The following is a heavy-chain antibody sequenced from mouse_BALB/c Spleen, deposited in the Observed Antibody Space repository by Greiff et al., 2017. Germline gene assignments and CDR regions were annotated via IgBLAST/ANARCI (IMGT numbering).Heavy chain of an antibody. CDR3: AFITTGYAMDY. Sequence: EVKLVESGAELVKPGASVKLSCTASGFNIKDTYMHWVKQRPEQGLEWIGRIDPANGNTKYDPKFQGKATITADTSSNTAYLQLSSLTSEDTAVYYCAFITTGYAMDYWGQGTSVTVSS. CDR2: IDPANGNT. J-gene: IGHJ4*01. CDR1: GFNIKDTY. D-gene: IGHD1-1*01. V-gene: IGHV14-3*02.